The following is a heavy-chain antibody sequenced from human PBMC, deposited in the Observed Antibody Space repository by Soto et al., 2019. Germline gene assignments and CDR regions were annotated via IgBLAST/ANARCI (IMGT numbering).Heavy chain of an antibody. J-gene: IGHJ5*02. Sequence: SETLSLTCTVSGGSISRYFWSWIQQSPGKGLEWIGYIFYTGSTTYNPSLKSRVTISIDTSKNQFSLKLSSLTAADTAVYYCAHFSDLEWFDPWGQGTLVTVSS. CDR1: GGSISRYF. CDR3: AHFSDLEWFDP. V-gene: IGHV4-59*01. D-gene: IGHD2-21*01. CDR2: IFYTGST.